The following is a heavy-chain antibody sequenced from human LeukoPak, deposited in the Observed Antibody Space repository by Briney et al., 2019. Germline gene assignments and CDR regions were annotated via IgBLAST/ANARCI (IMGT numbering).Heavy chain of an antibody. CDR3: ARSSYSSSSSV. J-gene: IGHJ3*01. Sequence: GGSLRLSCAVSGFTFSGFWMSWSRQAPGKGLEWVASINSDGSEGYYADIVKGRFTISGDNAKNSLYLQINSLRAEDTAVYYCARSSYSSSSSVWGQGTMVTVSS. V-gene: IGHV3-7*03. CDR1: GFTFSGFW. D-gene: IGHD6-6*01. CDR2: INSDGSEG.